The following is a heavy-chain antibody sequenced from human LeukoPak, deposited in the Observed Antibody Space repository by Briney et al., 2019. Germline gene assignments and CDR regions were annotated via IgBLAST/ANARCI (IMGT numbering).Heavy chain of an antibody. CDR1: GGSISSYC. CDR2: IYTSEST. CDR3: AGAYYYDSSGYYPPYWYFDL. Sequence: SETLSLTCTVSGGSISSYCWSWIRQPAGKGLEWIGRIYTSESTNYNPSLKSRVTMSVDTSKNQFSLKLSSVTAADTAVYYCAGAYYYDSSGYYPPYWYFDLWGRGTLVTVSS. D-gene: IGHD3-22*01. J-gene: IGHJ2*01. V-gene: IGHV4-4*07.